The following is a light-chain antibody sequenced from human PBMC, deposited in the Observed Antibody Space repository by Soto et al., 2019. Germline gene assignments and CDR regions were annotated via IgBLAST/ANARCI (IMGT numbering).Light chain of an antibody. V-gene: IGKV3-15*01. CDR2: GAS. CDR3: QQYRNWPLT. CDR1: QSVGNN. J-gene: IGKJ4*01. Sequence: EIVMTQSPATLSVSPGERATLSCRASQSVGNNLAWYRQKSGQAPRLLIYGASTRATGIPARFSGSGSGAEFTHTIDRLQSDDFAVYLCQQYRNWPLTFGGGNKVEIK.